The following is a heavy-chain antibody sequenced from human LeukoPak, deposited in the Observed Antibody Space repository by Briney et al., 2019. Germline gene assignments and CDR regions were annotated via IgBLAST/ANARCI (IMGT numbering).Heavy chain of an antibody. CDR3: AKDVYSSSQMGGFDY. J-gene: IGHJ4*02. CDR1: GFTFDDYA. CDR2: ISWNSGSI. D-gene: IGHD6-6*01. Sequence: GGSLRLSCAASGFTFDDYAMHWVRQAPGKGLEWVSGISWNSGSIGYADSVKGRFTISRDNAKNSLYLQMNSLRAEDTALYYCAKDVYSSSQMGGFDYWGQGTLVTVSS. V-gene: IGHV3-9*01.